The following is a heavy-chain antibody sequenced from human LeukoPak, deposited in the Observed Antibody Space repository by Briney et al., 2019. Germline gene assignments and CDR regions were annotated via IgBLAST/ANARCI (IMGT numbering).Heavy chain of an antibody. Sequence: GGSLRLSCAASGFTVSSNYMSWVRQAPGKGLEWVAVISYDGSNKYYADSVKGRFTISRDNSKNTLYLQMNSLRAEDTAVYYCARETRITIFGVVITNYFDYWGQGTLVTVSS. CDR2: ISYDGSNK. V-gene: IGHV3-30-3*01. D-gene: IGHD3-3*01. CDR3: ARETRITIFGVVITNYFDY. J-gene: IGHJ4*02. CDR1: GFTVSSNY.